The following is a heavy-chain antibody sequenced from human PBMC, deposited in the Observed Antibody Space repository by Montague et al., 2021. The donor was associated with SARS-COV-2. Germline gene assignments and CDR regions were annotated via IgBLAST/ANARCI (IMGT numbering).Heavy chain of an antibody. V-gene: IGHV4-39*01. J-gene: IGHJ3*02. D-gene: IGHD3-3*01. CDR1: GGSISSSSHY. CDR3: ARHSGRDTIFGVITISDAFDI. CDR2: IYYSGST. Sequence: SETLSLTCTVSGGSISSSSHYWGWIRQPPGKGLDWIGSIYYSGSTYYKPSLKSRVTIYVDTSKNQFSLKLSSVTAADTAVYYCARHSGRDTIFGVITISDAFDIWGQGTTVTVSS.